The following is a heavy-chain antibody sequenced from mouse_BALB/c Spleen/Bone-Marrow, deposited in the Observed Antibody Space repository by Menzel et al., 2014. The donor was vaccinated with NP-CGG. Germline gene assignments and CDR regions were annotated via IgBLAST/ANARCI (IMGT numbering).Heavy chain of an antibody. D-gene: IGHD2-1*01. Sequence: VQLQESGPGLVAPSQSLSITCTVSGFSLTSYGVHWVRQPPGKGLEWLGVIWAGGSTNYNSALMSRLSISKDNSKSQVFLKMNRLQTDDTAMYYCARDEGGNYDAMDYWGQGTSVTVSS. CDR3: ARDEGGNYDAMDY. CDR2: IWAGGST. V-gene: IGHV2-9*02. CDR1: GFSLTSYG. J-gene: IGHJ4*01.